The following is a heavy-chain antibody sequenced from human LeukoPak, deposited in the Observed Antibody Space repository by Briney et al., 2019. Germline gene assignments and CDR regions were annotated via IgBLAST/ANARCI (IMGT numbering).Heavy chain of an antibody. J-gene: IGHJ4*02. V-gene: IGHV4-38-2*02. CDR3: SRSLKDINSSGGYDY. CDR2: IHRSEGP. D-gene: IGHD6-6*01. Sequence: SETLSLTCIVSGYSISTGHYWGWIRQSPGKGLEWIGTIHRSEGPYYNPSLRRRLTISVDTSKNRFSLKLTSVTAADTAVYYCSRSLKDINSSGGYDYWGQGSLVTVSS. CDR1: GYSISTGHY.